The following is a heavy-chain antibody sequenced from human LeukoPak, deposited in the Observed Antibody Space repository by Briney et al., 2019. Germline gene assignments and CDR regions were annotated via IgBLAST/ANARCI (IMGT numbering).Heavy chain of an antibody. J-gene: IGHJ4*02. Sequence: PSETLSLTCTVSGGSISSSSYYWGWVRQPPGRGLGWIGSIYYSGSTYYNPSLKSRFTISVDTSKNQFSLKLSSVTAADTAVYYCVRSSSSIFDYWGQGTLVTVSS. V-gene: IGHV4-39*07. CDR2: IYYSGST. CDR3: VRSSSSIFDY. D-gene: IGHD6-6*01. CDR1: GGSISSSSYY.